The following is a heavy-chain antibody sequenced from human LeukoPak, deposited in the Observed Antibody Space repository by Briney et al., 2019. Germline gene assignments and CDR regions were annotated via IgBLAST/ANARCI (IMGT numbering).Heavy chain of an antibody. CDR2: INHSGST. CDR3: ASFDCGGDCGDY. CDR1: GGSFSGYY. J-gene: IGHJ4*02. D-gene: IGHD2-21*02. V-gene: IGHV4-34*01. Sequence: SETLSLTCAVYGGSFSGYYWSWIRQPPGKGLEWIGEINHSGSTNYNPSLKSRVTISVDTSKNQFSLKLSSVTAADTAVYYCASFDCGGDCGDYWGQGTLVTVSS.